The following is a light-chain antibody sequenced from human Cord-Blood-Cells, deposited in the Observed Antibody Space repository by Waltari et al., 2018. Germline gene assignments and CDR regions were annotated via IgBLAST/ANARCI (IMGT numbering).Light chain of an antibody. CDR2: DVS. J-gene: IGLJ3*02. Sequence: QSALTQPASVSGSPGQSTTISCTGTSSDVGVYNYVPWYQQHPGKAPKLMIYDVSKRPSGVSNRFSGSKSGNTASLTISGLQAEDEADYYCSSYTSSSTWVFGGGTKLTVL. CDR1: SSDVGVYNY. CDR3: SSYTSSSTWV. V-gene: IGLV2-14*01.